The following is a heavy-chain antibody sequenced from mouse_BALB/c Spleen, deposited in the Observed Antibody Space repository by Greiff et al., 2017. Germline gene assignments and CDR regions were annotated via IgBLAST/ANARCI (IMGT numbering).Heavy chain of an antibody. CDR3: ARSDGYDDPFAY. CDR1: GFTFSSFG. D-gene: IGHD2-2*01. J-gene: IGHJ3*01. Sequence: EVQGVESGGGLVQPGGSRKLSCAASGFTFSSFGMHWVRQAPEKGLEWVAYISSGSSTIYYADTVKGRFTISRDNPKNTLFLQMTSLRSEDTAMYYCARSDGYDDPFAYWGQGTLVTVSA. V-gene: IGHV5-17*02. CDR2: ISSGSSTI.